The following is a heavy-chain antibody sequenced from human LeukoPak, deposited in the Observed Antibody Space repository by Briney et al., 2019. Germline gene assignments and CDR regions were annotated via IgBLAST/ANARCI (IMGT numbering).Heavy chain of an antibody. J-gene: IGHJ4*02. CDR1: GFTFSSYA. CDR2: ISSNGGST. V-gene: IGHV3-64*01. Sequence: GGSLRLSCAASGFTFSSYAMHWVRQAPGKGLEYVSAISSNGGSTYYANPVKGRFTISRDNSKNTLYLQMGSLRAEDMAVYYCARSSEQWLALFDYWGQGTLVTVSS. D-gene: IGHD6-19*01. CDR3: ARSSEQWLALFDY.